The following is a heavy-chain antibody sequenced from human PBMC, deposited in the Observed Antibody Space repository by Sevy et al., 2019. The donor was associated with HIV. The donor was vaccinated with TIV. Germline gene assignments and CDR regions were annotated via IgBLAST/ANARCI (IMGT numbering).Heavy chain of an antibody. V-gene: IGHV1-2*02. CDR1: GYTFTDTGYY. Sequence: ASVKVSCKASGYTFTDTGYYVHWVRQAPGQGLEWMGWINPKSGATNYAQKFQGRVTMTRETSVSTADMEPSRLRSDDTSVYYCARESYDFWTGPVDYDYGMDVWGQGTTVTVSS. J-gene: IGHJ6*02. CDR2: INPKSGAT. D-gene: IGHD3-3*01. CDR3: ARESYDFWTGPVDYDYGMDV.